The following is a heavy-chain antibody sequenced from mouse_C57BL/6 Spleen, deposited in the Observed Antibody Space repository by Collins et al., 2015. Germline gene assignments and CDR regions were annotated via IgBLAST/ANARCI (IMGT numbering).Heavy chain of an antibody. D-gene: IGHD2-3*01. CDR1: GYTFTSYW. CDR2: IDPSDSYT. Sequence: QVQLQQPGAELVMPGASVKLSCKASGYTFTSYWMHWVKQRPGQGLEWIGEIDPSDSYTYYNQKFKGKSTLTVDKSSSTAYMQLSSLTSEDPAVYYCARGYYRAMDYWGQGTSVTVSS. V-gene: IGHV1-69*01. J-gene: IGHJ4*01. CDR3: ARGYYRAMDY.